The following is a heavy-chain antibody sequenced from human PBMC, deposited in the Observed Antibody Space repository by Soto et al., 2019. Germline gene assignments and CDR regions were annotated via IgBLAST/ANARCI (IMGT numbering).Heavy chain of an antibody. CDR3: ARREGRIAVADHVDY. J-gene: IGHJ4*02. D-gene: IGHD6-19*01. Sequence: EVQLVESGGGLVQPGGSLRLSCAASGFTFSSYWMSWVRQAQGKVLEWVANIQQDGSEEYYVDSVKGRFTISRDNAKHSLYLQMNSLRAEDTAVYDCARREGRIAVADHVDYWGQGTLVTVSS. CDR1: GFTFSSYW. CDR2: IQQDGSEE. V-gene: IGHV3-7*01.